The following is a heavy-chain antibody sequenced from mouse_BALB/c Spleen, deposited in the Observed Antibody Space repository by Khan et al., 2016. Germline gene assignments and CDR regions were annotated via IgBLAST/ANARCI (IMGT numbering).Heavy chain of an antibody. CDR3: ASEVMTPVVAKGLDY. J-gene: IGHJ2*01. Sequence: VQLKESGPELVKPGASVKVSCKASGYAFTSYNMYWVKQSHGKSLEWIGYIDPYNGGTSYNQKFKGKATLTVDKSSSTAYMNLNSLTTEDDAVYYCASEVMTPVVAKGLDYWGQGSTLTFSS. V-gene: IGHV1S135*01. CDR2: IDPYNGGT. CDR1: GYAFTSYN. D-gene: IGHD1-1*01.